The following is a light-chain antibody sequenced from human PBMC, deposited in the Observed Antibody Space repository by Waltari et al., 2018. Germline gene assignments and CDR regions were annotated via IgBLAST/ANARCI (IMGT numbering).Light chain of an antibody. CDR1: SLRYLY. CDR3: NSRDSNGNPFV. J-gene: IGLJ1*01. CDR2: GKN. V-gene: IGLV3-19*01. Sequence: SSDLTQDPAVSVALVQTVRITCQGDSLRYLYAHWYRQKPGQAPLLVMYGKNNRPSGIPDRFSGSYSGDTASLTITGAQAEDEADYYCNSRDSNGNPFVFGPATKVTVL.